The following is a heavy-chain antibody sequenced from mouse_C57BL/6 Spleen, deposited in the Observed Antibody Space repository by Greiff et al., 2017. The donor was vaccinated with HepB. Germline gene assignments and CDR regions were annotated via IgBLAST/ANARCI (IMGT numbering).Heavy chain of an antibody. V-gene: IGHV5-6*01. J-gene: IGHJ1*03. CDR3: ARRGSGSSYVWYFDV. CDR2: ISSGGSYT. CDR1: GFTFSSYG. D-gene: IGHD1-1*01. Sequence: DVQLQESGGDLVKPGGSLKLSCAASGFTFSSYGMSWVRQTPDKRLEWVATISSGGSYTYYPDSVKGRFTISRDNAKNTLYLQMSSLKSEDTAMYYCARRGSGSSYVWYFDVWGTGTTVTISS.